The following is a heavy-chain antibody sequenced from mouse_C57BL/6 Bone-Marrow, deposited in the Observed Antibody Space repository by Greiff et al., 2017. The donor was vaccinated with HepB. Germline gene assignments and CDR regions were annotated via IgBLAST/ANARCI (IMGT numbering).Heavy chain of an antibody. CDR3: ARRTGTYYYAMDY. Sequence: VQRVESGGDLVKPGGSLKLSCAASGFTFSSYGMSWVRQTPDKRLEWVATISSGGSYTYYPDSVKGRFTISRDNAKNTLYLQMSSLKSEDTAMYYCARRTGTYYYAMDYWGQGTSVTVSS. V-gene: IGHV5-6*01. D-gene: IGHD4-1*01. J-gene: IGHJ4*01. CDR1: GFTFSSYG. CDR2: ISSGGSYT.